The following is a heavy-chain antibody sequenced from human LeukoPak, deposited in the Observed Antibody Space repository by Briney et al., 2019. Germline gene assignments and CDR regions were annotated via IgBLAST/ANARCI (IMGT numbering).Heavy chain of an antibody. J-gene: IGHJ4*02. CDR1: GYTFTSYG. Sequence: HEASVKVSCMASGYTFTSYGISWVRQARGKGREGVGGFDPEDGETIYAQKFQGRVTMPEDTSTDTAYMELSSLRSEDTAVYYCATDQCSGGSCYPAGYWGQGTLVTVSS. CDR2: FDPEDGET. D-gene: IGHD2-15*01. CDR3: ATDQCSGGSCYPAGY. V-gene: IGHV1-24*01.